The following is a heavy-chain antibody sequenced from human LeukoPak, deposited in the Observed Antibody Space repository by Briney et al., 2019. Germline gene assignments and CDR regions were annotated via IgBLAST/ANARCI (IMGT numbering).Heavy chain of an antibody. CDR2: FDLDGTTT. V-gene: IGHV3-74*01. CDR3: ARGGRTIFGVVIDPFDY. D-gene: IGHD3-3*01. Sequence: GGSLRLSCAVSGFSVNTCCMHWVRQGPGKELVWVSRFDLDGTTTTYADSVKGRFTISRDNAKNSLYLQMNSLRAEDTAVYYCARGGRTIFGVVIDPFDYWGQGTLVTVSS. CDR1: GFSVNTCC. J-gene: IGHJ4*02.